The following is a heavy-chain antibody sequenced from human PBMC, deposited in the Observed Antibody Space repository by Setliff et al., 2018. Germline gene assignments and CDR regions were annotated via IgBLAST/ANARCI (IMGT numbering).Heavy chain of an antibody. CDR1: GFTVSSNY. CDR2: IGHDDIT. J-gene: IGHJ4*02. V-gene: IGHV3-53*01. Sequence: GGSLRLSCAASGFTVSSNYMSWVRQAPGKGLEWVSVIGHDDITYYADSVKGRFTVSRDISKNTVYLQMSTLRAEDTAMYYCAKDPHPAYCGGDCSFTWGQGTLVTVSS. CDR3: AKDPHPAYCGGDCSFT. D-gene: IGHD2-21*02.